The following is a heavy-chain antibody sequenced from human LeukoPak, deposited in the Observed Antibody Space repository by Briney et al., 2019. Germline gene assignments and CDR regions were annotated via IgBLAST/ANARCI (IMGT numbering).Heavy chain of an antibody. CDR3: AKDAKLGVRYFDY. D-gene: IGHD7-27*01. CDR1: GFTFSSYG. Sequence: GGSLRLSCAASGFTFSSYGMHWVRQAPGNGLEWVAVISYDGSNKYYADSVKGRFTISRDNSKNTLYLQMNSLRAEDTAVYYCAKDAKLGVRYFDYWGQGTLVTVSS. CDR2: ISYDGSNK. V-gene: IGHV3-30*18. J-gene: IGHJ4*02.